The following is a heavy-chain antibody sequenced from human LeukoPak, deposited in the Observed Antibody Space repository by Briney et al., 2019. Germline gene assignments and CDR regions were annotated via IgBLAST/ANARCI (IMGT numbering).Heavy chain of an antibody. V-gene: IGHV3-48*02. CDR3: ARGLGSGYYYYYMDV. CDR2: ISSSSSTI. Sequence: PGGSLRLSCAASEFTFSSYSMNWVRQAPGKGLEWVSYISSSSSTISYADSVKGRFTISRDNAKNSLYLQMNSLRDEDTAVCYCARGLGSGYYYYYMDVWGKGTTVTVSS. CDR1: EFTFSSYS. D-gene: IGHD3-3*01. J-gene: IGHJ6*03.